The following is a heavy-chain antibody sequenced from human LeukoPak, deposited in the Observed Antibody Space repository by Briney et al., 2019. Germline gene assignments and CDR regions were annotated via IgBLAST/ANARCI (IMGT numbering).Heavy chain of an antibody. CDR2: ISYDGSNK. CDR1: GFTFSSYA. V-gene: IGHV3-30-3*01. CDR3: ARDTGEAALDY. D-gene: IGHD3-16*01. J-gene: IGHJ4*02. Sequence: GGSLRLSCAASGFTFSSYAMHWVRQAPGKGLEWVAVISYDGSNKYYADSVKGRFTISRDNSKNTLYLQMNSMRAEDTAVYYCARDTGEAALDYWGQGTLVTVSS.